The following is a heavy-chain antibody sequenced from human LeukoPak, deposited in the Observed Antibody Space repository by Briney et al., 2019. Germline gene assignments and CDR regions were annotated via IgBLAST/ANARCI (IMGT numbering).Heavy chain of an antibody. V-gene: IGHV3-21*04. Sequence: GGSLRLSCAASGFTFSSYSMNWVRQAPGKGLEWVSSISSSSSYIYYADSVKGRFTISRDNAKNSLYLQMNNLRAEDTAVYYCARIAVGWFDPWGQGTLVTVSS. CDR3: ARIAVGWFDP. CDR2: ISSSSSYI. J-gene: IGHJ5*02. D-gene: IGHD2-21*01. CDR1: GFTFSSYS.